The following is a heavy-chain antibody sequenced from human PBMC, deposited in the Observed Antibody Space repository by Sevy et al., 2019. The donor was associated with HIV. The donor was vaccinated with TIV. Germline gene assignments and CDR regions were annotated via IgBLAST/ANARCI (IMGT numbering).Heavy chain of an antibody. J-gene: IGHJ4*02. V-gene: IGHV1-3*01. D-gene: IGHD3-10*01. Sequence: ASVKVSCKASGYNFIFYAVHWVRQGPGQSLAWMGWINPGNGITKYSQNFQGRVTITRDTSATSTYMELASLRSEDTSVYYCARGVEGALKYFDSWGQGTLVTVSS. CDR1: GYNFIFYA. CDR2: INPGNGIT. CDR3: ARGVEGALKYFDS.